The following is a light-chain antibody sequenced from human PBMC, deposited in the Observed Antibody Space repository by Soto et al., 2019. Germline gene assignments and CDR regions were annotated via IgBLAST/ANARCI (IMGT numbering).Light chain of an antibody. CDR1: QSVSSN. J-gene: IGKJ4*01. V-gene: IGKV3-15*01. CDR3: QQYHNWPPFT. Sequence: EIVMTQSPATLSVSPGERATLSCRASQSVSSNLAWYQQKPGQAPRLLIYGASTRATGIPARFSGSGSGTEFTLTISSLQSEDFALYHCQQYHNWPPFTSGGGTNVEIK. CDR2: GAS.